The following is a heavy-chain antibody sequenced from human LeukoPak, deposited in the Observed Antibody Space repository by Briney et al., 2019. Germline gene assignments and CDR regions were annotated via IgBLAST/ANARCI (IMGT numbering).Heavy chain of an antibody. CDR3: ARGRYSAEGFVY. J-gene: IGHJ4*02. V-gene: IGHV4-38-2*02. CDR1: GCSISSGYY. CDR2: IYHSGST. Sequence: SETLSLTCTGSGCSISSGYYWGWIRQPPGKGLEWIGSIYHSGSTYYNPSLKSRVTISVDTSKNQFSLQLNSVTPEDTAFYYCARGRYSAEGFVYWGQRTLVTVSS. D-gene: IGHD2-15*01.